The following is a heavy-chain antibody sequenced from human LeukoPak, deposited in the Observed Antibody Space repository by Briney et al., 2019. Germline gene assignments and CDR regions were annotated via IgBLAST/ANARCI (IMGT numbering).Heavy chain of an antibody. V-gene: IGHV3-23*01. Sequence: PGGSLRLSCAASGFTFSSYAMGWVRQAPGKGLEWVSAISGSGGSTYYADSVKGRFTISRDNSKNTLYLQMNSLRAEDTAVYYCASRPVPGDYYGMDVWGQGTTVTVSS. CDR3: ASRPVPGDYYGMDV. D-gene: IGHD3-10*01. J-gene: IGHJ6*02. CDR2: ISGSGGST. CDR1: GFTFSSYA.